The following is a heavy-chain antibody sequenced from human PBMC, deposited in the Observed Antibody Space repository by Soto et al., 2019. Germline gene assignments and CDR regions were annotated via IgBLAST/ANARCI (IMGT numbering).Heavy chain of an antibody. CDR2: IYPGDSDT. V-gene: IGHV5-51*01. Sequence: GGFLKISCKGSGYNFTSYWIGWVRQMPGKGLEWMGIIYPGDSDTRYSPSFQGQVTISADKSISTAYLQWSSLKASDTAMYYCFLSQDAFDIWGQGTMVTVSS. CDR3: FLSQDAFDI. D-gene: IGHD3-16*02. J-gene: IGHJ3*02. CDR1: GYNFTSYW.